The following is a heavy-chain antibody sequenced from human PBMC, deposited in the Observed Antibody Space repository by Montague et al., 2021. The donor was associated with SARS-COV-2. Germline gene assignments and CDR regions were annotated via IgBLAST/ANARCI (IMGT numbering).Heavy chain of an antibody. CDR2: ISHSGST. D-gene: IGHD6-19*01. V-gene: IGHV4-4*02. CDR1: GGSISSSNW. Sequence: SETLSLTCGVSGGSISSSNWWSWVRQPPGKGLEWIGEISHSGSTKYSPSLKSRVTISVDKSKNQFSLKLTSVTAADTAIYYCARARSSSGWYGGYFDYWGQGSLVTVSS. CDR3: ARARSSSGWYGGYFDY. J-gene: IGHJ4*02.